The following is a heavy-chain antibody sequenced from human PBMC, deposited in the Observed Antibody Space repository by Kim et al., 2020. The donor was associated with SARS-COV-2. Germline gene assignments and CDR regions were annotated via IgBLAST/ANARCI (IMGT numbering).Heavy chain of an antibody. CDR3: AKGQDGDYISAWFDP. J-gene: IGHJ5*02. Sequence: DSVEGRFTSSRDNSKNTLYLQMNSLRAEDTAVYYCAKGQDGDYISAWFDPWGQGTLVTVSS. V-gene: IGHV3-23*01. D-gene: IGHD4-17*01.